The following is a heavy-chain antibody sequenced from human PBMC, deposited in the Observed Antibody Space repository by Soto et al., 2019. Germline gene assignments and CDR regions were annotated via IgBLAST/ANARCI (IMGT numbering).Heavy chain of an antibody. J-gene: IGHJ5*01. V-gene: IGHV3-23*01. CDR1: GFTFSSYA. CDR3: AKDALYYGSGSDLSA. Sequence: PGGSLRLSCAASGFTFSSYAMSWVRQAPGKGLEWVSAISGSGGSTYYADSVKGRFTISRDNSKNTLYLQMNSLRAEDTAVYYCAKDALYYGSGSDLSAWGQEPWSPSPQ. CDR2: ISGSGGST. D-gene: IGHD3-10*01.